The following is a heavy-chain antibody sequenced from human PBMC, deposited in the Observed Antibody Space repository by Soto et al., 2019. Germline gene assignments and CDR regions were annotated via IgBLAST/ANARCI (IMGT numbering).Heavy chain of an antibody. J-gene: IGHJ5*02. V-gene: IGHV4-59*01. CDR3: ARDFSYGSRTNNWFGP. CDR2: IHYSGNT. CDR1: SASIGSYF. D-gene: IGHD3-10*01. Sequence: PSETLSLTCSVSSASIGSYFWSWIRQPPGKGLEWIGNIHYSGNTNINPSLRSRVTMSADTSRNQLSLKLSSVTAADTAVYFCARDFSYGSRTNNWFGPWGQGTLVTVSS.